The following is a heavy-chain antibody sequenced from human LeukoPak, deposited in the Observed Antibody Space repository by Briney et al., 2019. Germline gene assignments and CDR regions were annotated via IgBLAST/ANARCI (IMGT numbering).Heavy chain of an antibody. V-gene: IGHV3-49*04. CDR1: GFSFGAYL. J-gene: IGHJ4*02. CDR2: IRGKAYGETP. D-gene: IGHD3-10*01. Sequence: GGSLRLSCTASGFSFGAYLISWVRQAPGQGLEWVGYIRGKAYGETPEYAASVKGRFTISRDDSNTIAYLQMNSLRAEDTAVYYCAKDPAYGSGSYFTSWGQGTLVTVSS. CDR3: AKDPAYGSGSYFTS.